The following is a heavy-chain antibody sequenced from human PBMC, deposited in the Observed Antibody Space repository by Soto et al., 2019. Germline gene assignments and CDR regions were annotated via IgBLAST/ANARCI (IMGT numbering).Heavy chain of an antibody. D-gene: IGHD6-13*01. Sequence: QVQLVQSGAEVKKPGASVKLSCKTSGYIVINYYIHWVRQAPGQGLAWVARCNPKSGSTNYAQRLQGRVTVTSDTSTGTVYIELSSLIPEDTAVYYCARDLAAADYWGQGTLVNVSS. CDR1: GYIVINYY. V-gene: IGHV1-46*04. CDR3: ARDLAAADY. J-gene: IGHJ4*02. CDR2: CNPKSGST.